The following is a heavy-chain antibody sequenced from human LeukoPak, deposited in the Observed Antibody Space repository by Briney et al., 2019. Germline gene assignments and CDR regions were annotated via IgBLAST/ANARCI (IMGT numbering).Heavy chain of an antibody. J-gene: IGHJ3*02. CDR1: GGFIKAYY. CDR2: VRYSGNT. CDR3: ARSPRAFDI. Sequence: SETLSLTCTVSGGFIKAYYWSWIRQPPGKGLEWIGFVRYSGNTNYNPSLKSRVTISVDTSKNQFSLKLSSVTAADTAVYYCARSPRAFDIWGQGTMVTVSS. V-gene: IGHV4-59*08.